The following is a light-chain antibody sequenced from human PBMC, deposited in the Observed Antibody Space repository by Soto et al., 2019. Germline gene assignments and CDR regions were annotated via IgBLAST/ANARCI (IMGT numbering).Light chain of an antibody. CDR1: NSDLGTYNL. CDR3: CSYVGSDIFYV. V-gene: IGLV2-23*02. J-gene: IGLJ1*01. Sequence: QSVLTQPRSVSGSPGQSVTISCTGTNSDLGTYNLVSWYQQLPGKAPKTIIYEVTKRPSGVSKRFSGSKSGNTASLTISGLQAEDEADYYCCSYVGSDIFYVFGTGTKVTVL. CDR2: EVT.